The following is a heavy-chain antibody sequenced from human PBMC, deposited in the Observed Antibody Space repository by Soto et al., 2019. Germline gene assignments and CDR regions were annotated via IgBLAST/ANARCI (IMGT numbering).Heavy chain of an antibody. Sequence: PGGSLRLSCAASGFTFSSYGMHWVRQAPGKGLEWVAVIWYDGSNKYYADSVKGRFTISRDNSKNTLYLQMNSLRAEDTAVYYCARDFREQDTVVVPAAADYWGQGPLVTVSS. CDR3: ARDFREQDTVVVPAAADY. CDR1: GFTFSSYG. V-gene: IGHV3-33*01. CDR2: IWYDGSNK. J-gene: IGHJ4*02. D-gene: IGHD2-2*01.